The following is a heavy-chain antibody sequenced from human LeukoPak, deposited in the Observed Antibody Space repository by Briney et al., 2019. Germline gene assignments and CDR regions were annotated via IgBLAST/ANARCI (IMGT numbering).Heavy chain of an antibody. CDR2: IRQDGSEK. J-gene: IGHJ3*02. Sequence: GGSLRLSCAASGFTVSSYLMSWVRQAPGKGLEWVANIRQDGSEKYYVDSVKGRFTISRDDAKNSLYLQMNSLRAEDTAVYYCAKDVGELGAFDIWGQGTMVTVSS. V-gene: IGHV3-7*01. CDR1: GFTVSSYL. CDR3: AKDVGELGAFDI. D-gene: IGHD1-26*01.